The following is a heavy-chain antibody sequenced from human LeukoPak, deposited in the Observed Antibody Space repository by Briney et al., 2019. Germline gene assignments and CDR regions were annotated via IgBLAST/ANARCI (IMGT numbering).Heavy chain of an antibody. D-gene: IGHD2-21*01. Sequence: PGGSLRLSCAASGFTFSSYAMHWVRQAPGKGLEYVSAISSNGGSTYYANSVKGRFTISRDNSKNTLYLQMNSLRAEDTAVYYCAKAPVTTCSGAYCYPFDYWGQGTLVTVSS. V-gene: IGHV3-64*01. J-gene: IGHJ4*02. CDR2: ISSNGGST. CDR1: GFTFSSYA. CDR3: AKAPVTTCSGAYCYPFDY.